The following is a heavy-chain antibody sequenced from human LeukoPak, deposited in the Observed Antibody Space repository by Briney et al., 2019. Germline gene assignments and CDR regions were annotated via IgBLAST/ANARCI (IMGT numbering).Heavy chain of an antibody. D-gene: IGHD6-19*01. Sequence: SETLSLTCTVSGGSISSGGYYWSWIRQHPGKGLEWIGYIYYSGSTYYNPSLKSRVTISVDKSKNQFSLKLSSVTAADTAVYYCATYRRGSGWYTGPFDYWGQGTLVTVSS. CDR1: GGSISSGGYY. CDR3: ATYRRGSGWYTGPFDY. CDR2: IYYSGST. J-gene: IGHJ4*02. V-gene: IGHV4-31*09.